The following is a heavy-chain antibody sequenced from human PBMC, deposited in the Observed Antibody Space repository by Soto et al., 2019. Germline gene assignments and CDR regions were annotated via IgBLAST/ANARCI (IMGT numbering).Heavy chain of an antibody. V-gene: IGHV3-23*01. J-gene: IGHJ4*02. CDR2: IIGSGGST. D-gene: IGHD3-22*01. Sequence: LRLSCTGSGFTFGDFGMSWFRQAPGKGLEWVSTIIGSGGSTYYADSVKGRFSASRDNSKNTLYLQMNSLRAEDTAVYYCAKDRNYYDSSGYDYWGQGTLVTVSS. CDR1: GFTFGDFG. CDR3: AKDRNYYDSSGYDY.